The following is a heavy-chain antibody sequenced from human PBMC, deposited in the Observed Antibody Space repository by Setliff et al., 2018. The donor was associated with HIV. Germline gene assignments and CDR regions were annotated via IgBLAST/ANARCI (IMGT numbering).Heavy chain of an antibody. D-gene: IGHD3-22*01. J-gene: IGHJ4*02. V-gene: IGHV4-61*02. CDR2: IYTSGST. CDR1: GGSISSGGYY. CDR3: ARDPVITMMVGPKFYFDY. Sequence: SETLSLTCTVSGGSISSGGYYWSWIRQPAGKGLEWIGRIYTSGSTKYNPSLKSRVTMSVDTSKNQFSPRLTSVTAADTAVYYCARDPVITMMVGPKFYFDYWGQGILVTVSS.